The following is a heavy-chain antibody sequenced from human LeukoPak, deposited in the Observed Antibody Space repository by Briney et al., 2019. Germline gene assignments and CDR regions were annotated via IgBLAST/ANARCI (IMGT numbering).Heavy chain of an antibody. CDR3: ARGGPYSRSFDY. D-gene: IGHD5-18*01. CDR1: GFTFSSYA. Sequence: GGSLRLSCAASGFTFSSYAMHWVRQAPGKGLEWAAVISYNGSNKYYADSVKGRFTISRDNSKNTLYLQMNSLRAEDTAAYYCARGGPYSRSFDYWGQGTLVTVSS. V-gene: IGHV3-30-3*01. J-gene: IGHJ4*02. CDR2: ISYNGSNK.